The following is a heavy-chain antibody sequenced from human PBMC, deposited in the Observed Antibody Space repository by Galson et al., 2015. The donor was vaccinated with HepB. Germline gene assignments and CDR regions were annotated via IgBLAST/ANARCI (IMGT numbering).Heavy chain of an antibody. J-gene: IGHJ5*02. Sequence: SLRLSCAASGFTFSSYSMNWVRQAPGKGLEWVSSISSSSSYIYCADSVKGRFTISRDNAKNSLYLQMNSLRAEDTAVYYCARETGIVGATGWFDPWGQGTLVTVSS. CDR2: ISSSSSYI. D-gene: IGHD1-26*01. V-gene: IGHV3-21*01. CDR1: GFTFSSYS. CDR3: ARETGIVGATGWFDP.